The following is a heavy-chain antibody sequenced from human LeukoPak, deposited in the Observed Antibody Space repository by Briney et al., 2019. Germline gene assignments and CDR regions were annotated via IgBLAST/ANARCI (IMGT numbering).Heavy chain of an antibody. V-gene: IGHV3-33*06. Sequence: GKSLTLSCVASQFTFSHYGMHWVRQAPGKGLEWVAVIWNDGSSQYCADSVKGRFTISRDNFQKTMYLQMNSLRAEDTAVYYCAKDAQRGFDYSNSLEYWGQGTLVTVSS. CDR2: IWNDGSSQ. CDR3: AKDAQRGFDYSNSLEY. J-gene: IGHJ4*02. D-gene: IGHD4-11*01. CDR1: QFTFSHYG.